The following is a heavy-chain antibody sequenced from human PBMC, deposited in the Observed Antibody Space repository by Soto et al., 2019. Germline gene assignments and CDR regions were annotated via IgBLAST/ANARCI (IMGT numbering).Heavy chain of an antibody. V-gene: IGHV1-69*12. CDR2: IIPIFGTA. D-gene: IGHD3-22*01. CDR1: GGTFSSYA. Sequence: QVQLVQSGAAVKKPGSSVKVSCKASGGTFSSYAISWVRQAPGQGLEWMGGIIPIFGTANYAQKFQGRVTITADETTSTTYMELSSMISEDTAVYYCARVRYYDSSGYYWDWGQGTLVTVSS. J-gene: IGHJ4*02. CDR3: ARVRYYDSSGYYWD.